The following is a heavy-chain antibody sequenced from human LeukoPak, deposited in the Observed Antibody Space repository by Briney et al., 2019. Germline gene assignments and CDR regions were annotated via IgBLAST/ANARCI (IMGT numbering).Heavy chain of an antibody. D-gene: IGHD5-18*01. CDR1: GGSISDYY. Sequence: SETLSLTCTVSGGSISDYYWSWIRQPPGKGLEWIGYIYYSGITNYNPSLKTRVTILVDTSKNQFSLKLSSVTAADTAVYYCARDRGSSYGLWGQGTLVTVSS. CDR2: IYYSGIT. J-gene: IGHJ4*02. CDR3: ARDRGSSYGL. V-gene: IGHV4-59*12.